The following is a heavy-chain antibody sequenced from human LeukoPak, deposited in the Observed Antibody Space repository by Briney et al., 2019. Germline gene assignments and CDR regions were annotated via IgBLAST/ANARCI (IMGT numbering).Heavy chain of an antibody. D-gene: IGHD5-24*01. J-gene: IGHJ5*02. Sequence: PSETLSLTCTVSGGSISSSSYYWGWIRQPPGKGLEWIGSIYYSGSTYYNPSLKSRVTISVDTSKNQFSLKLSSVTAADTAVYYCARYRGDGYNLNWLDPWGQGTLVTVSS. CDR3: ARYRGDGYNLNWLDP. CDR1: GGSISSSSYY. CDR2: IYYSGST. V-gene: IGHV4-39*01.